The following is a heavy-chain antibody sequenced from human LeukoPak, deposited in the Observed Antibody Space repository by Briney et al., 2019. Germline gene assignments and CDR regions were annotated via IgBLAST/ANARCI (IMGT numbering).Heavy chain of an antibody. J-gene: IGHJ4*02. CDR1: GFTFSSYW. D-gene: IGHD2-2*01. CDR2: IKQDGSEK. CDR3: ARDSCSLTMCFGFFDH. Sequence: PGGSLRLSCAASGFTFSSYWMSWVRQAPGKGLEWVANIKQDGSEKYYVDSVKGRFTISTDTSKNSVYLQMTSLRVEDTAVYYCARDSCSLTMCFGFFDHWGQGSLVAVSS. V-gene: IGHV3-7*03.